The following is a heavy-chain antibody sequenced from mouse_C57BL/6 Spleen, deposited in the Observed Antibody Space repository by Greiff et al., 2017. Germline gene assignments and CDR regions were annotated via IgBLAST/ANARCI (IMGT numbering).Heavy chain of an antibody. Sequence: LVESGAELVKPGASVKLSCKASGYTFTEYTIHWVKQRSGQGLEWIGWFYPGSGSIKYNEKFKDKATLTADKSSSTVYMELSRLTSEDSAVYFCARHESFYDYDGDYAMDYWGQGTSVTVYS. CDR1: GYTFTEYT. CDR2: FYPGSGSI. V-gene: IGHV1-62-2*01. CDR3: ARHESFYDYDGDYAMDY. D-gene: IGHD2-4*01. J-gene: IGHJ4*01.